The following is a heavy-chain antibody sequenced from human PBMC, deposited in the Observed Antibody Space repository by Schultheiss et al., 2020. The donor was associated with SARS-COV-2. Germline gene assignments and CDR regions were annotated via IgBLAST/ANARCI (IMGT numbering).Heavy chain of an antibody. D-gene: IGHD3-10*01. V-gene: IGHV4-30-2*01. CDR3: ARDVLLWFGELRKNHYGMDV. Sequence: SQTLSLTCSVSGGSISSGGYSWSWIRQPPGKGLEWIGYIYYSGTTYYNPSLKSRITISVDRSKNQFSLKLSSVTAADTAVYYCARDVLLWFGELRKNHYGMDVWGQGTTVTVSS. CDR1: GGSISSGGYS. J-gene: IGHJ6*02. CDR2: IYYSGTT.